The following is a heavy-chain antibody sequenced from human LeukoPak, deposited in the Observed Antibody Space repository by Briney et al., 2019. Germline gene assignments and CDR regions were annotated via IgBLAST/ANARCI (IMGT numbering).Heavy chain of an antibody. CDR1: GFTFSSYS. V-gene: IGHV3-21*04. D-gene: IGHD3-22*01. Sequence: GGSLRLSCAASGFTFSSYSMNWVRQAPGKGLEWVSSISSSSSYIYYADSVKGRFTISRDNAKNSLYLQMNSLRAEDTAVYYCAKGSGYYYDSSGPHGYYMDVWGKGTTVTVSS. J-gene: IGHJ6*03. CDR3: AKGSGYYYDSSGPHGYYMDV. CDR2: ISSSSSYI.